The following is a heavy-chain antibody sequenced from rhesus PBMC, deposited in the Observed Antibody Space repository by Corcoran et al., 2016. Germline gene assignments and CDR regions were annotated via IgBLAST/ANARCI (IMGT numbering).Heavy chain of an antibody. CDR1: GSPFTSHS. CDR2: INPSNGNA. D-gene: IGHD4-23*01. V-gene: IGHV1-200*01. Sequence: QVQLVQSGAEVKNPGASGKVSCKAAGSPFTSHSKTWGRTAPGQGLEWMGWINPSNGNAAYAQKFQGRVTMTRYTSTSTAYMELSSLRSEDTAMYYCVGWMNTVTHWGQGVLVTVSS. J-gene: IGHJ4*01. CDR3: VGWMNTVTH.